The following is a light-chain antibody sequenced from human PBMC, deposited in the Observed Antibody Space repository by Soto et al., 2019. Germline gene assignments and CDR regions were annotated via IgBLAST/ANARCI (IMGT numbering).Light chain of an antibody. Sequence: EIVLTQSPGTLSLSPGARATLSCRASEIVSSSYLGWYQQRPGQSPRLLIYGASSRATGIPDRFSGSGSGNDSTLTINRLAHEYFVVYCCQQDGNSPYTFGPGTKLEIK. CDR1: EIVSSSY. J-gene: IGKJ2*01. CDR3: QQDGNSPYT. V-gene: IGKV3-20*01. CDR2: GAS.